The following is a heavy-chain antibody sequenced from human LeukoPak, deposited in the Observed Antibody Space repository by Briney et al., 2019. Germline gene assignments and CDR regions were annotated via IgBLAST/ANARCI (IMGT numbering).Heavy chain of an antibody. Sequence: SETLSLTCTVSGGSISSGSYYWSWIRQPAGKGLEWIGYIYYSGSTNYNPSLKSRVTISVDTSKNQFSLKLSSVTAADTAVYYCARLSIQDAFDIWGQGTMVTVSS. V-gene: IGHV4-61*10. CDR3: ARLSIQDAFDI. D-gene: IGHD2/OR15-2a*01. CDR2: IYYSGST. CDR1: GGSISSGSYY. J-gene: IGHJ3*02.